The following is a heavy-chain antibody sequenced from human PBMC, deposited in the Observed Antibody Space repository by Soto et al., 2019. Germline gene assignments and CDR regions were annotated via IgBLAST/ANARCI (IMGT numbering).Heavy chain of an antibody. CDR1: GFSFRNYG. J-gene: IGHJ4*02. V-gene: IGHV3-30*18. D-gene: IGHD5-18*01. CDR3: AKDLYSYGNVPEF. CDR2: VSYDGSNN. Sequence: GGSLRLSCAASGFSFRNYGMHWVRQAPGKGLEWVAAVSYDGSNNYNSESVKGRFTISRDNSKNTLYLQMYSLRAEDTAVYYCAKDLYSYGNVPEFWGQGTLVTVSS.